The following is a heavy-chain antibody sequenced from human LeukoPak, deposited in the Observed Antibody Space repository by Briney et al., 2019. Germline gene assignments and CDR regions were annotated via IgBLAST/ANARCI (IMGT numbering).Heavy chain of an antibody. CDR2: INPNSGGT. D-gene: IGHD3-22*01. CDR1: GYTFTGYY. V-gene: IGHV1-2*02. CDR3: ARVPYYYDSSGYYLAY. Sequence: ASVKVSCKTSGYTFTGYYIHWVRQAPGQGLEWMGWINPNSGGTNYGQNFQGRVTMTRDTSINTAYMELGRLRSDDTAVYYCARVPYYYDSSGYYLAYWGQGTLVTVSS. J-gene: IGHJ4*02.